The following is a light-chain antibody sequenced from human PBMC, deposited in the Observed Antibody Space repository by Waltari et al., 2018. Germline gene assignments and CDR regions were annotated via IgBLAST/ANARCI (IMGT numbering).Light chain of an antibody. Sequence: DIQMTQSPSTLSAPVGDRVTITCRDSQSIRSWLAWYQQKPGKAPKLPISKASTLESGVPSRFSGSGSGTEFTLTISSLQPDDFATYHCQQYKSPPWTFGQGTKVEIK. CDR3: QQYKSPPWT. J-gene: IGKJ1*01. V-gene: IGKV1-5*03. CDR1: QSIRSW. CDR2: KAS.